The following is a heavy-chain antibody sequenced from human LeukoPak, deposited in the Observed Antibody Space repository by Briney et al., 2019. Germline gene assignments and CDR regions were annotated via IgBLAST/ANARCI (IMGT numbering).Heavy chain of an antibody. CDR1: GFTFSNSW. Sequence: GGSLRLSCAASGFTFSNSWMHWVRQAPGKGLEWVSAISGSGGSTYYADSVKGRFTISRDNSKNTLYLQMNSLRAEDTAVYYCARGRVAAIRGPYYFDYWGQGTLVTVSS. CDR2: ISGSGGST. V-gene: IGHV3-23*01. CDR3: ARGRVAAIRGPYYFDY. D-gene: IGHD2-15*01. J-gene: IGHJ4*02.